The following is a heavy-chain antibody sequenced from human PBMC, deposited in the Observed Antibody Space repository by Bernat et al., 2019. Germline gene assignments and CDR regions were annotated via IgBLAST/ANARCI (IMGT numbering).Heavy chain of an antibody. D-gene: IGHD6-13*01. CDR3: AHRPSIAAAGHQPPPFFDP. V-gene: IGHV2-5*02. CDR1: GFSLSTSGVG. CDR2: IYWDDDK. J-gene: IGHJ5*02. Sequence: QITLKESGPTLVKPTQTLTLTCTFSGFSLSTSGVGVGWIRQPPGKALEWLALIYWDDDKRYSPSLKSRLTITKDTSKNQVVLTMTNMDPVDTATYYCAHRPSIAAAGHQPPPFFDPWGQGTLVTVSS.